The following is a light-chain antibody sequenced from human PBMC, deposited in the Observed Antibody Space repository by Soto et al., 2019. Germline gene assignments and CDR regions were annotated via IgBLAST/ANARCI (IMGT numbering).Light chain of an antibody. CDR1: QSVSSS. CDR3: HQYNNWPPFT. J-gene: IGKJ3*01. Sequence: EIVMTQSPATLSVSPGERVTLSCRASQSVSSSLAWYQQKPGQAPRLLIYGASTKATGIPARFSGSGSGTEYTLTIISRQSEDFAVYYCHQYNNWPPFTFGPGTKVDIK. V-gene: IGKV3-15*01. CDR2: GAS.